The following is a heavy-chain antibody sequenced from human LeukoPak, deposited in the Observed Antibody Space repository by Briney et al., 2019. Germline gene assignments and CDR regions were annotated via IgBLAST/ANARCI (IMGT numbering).Heavy chain of an antibody. CDR3: ARDGMKETYGFSSIDY. CDR1: GGSISSSSYY. J-gene: IGHJ4*02. D-gene: IGHD3-10*01. CDR2: IYYSGST. V-gene: IGHV4-39*07. Sequence: SETLSLTCTVSGGSISSSSYYWGWIRQPPGKGLEWIGSIYYSGSTYYNSSLKSRVTVSVDTSKNQFSLKLSSVTAADTAVYYCARDGMKETYGFSSIDYWGQGTLVTVSS.